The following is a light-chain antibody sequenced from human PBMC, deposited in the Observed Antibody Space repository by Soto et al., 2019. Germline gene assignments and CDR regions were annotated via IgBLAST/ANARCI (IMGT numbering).Light chain of an antibody. J-gene: IGLJ3*02. Sequence: SALTQPPSASGSPGQSVTISCTGTSSDVGGYKYVSWYQQHPGKAPKLMIFEVSRRPSGVPDRFSGSKSGNTASLTVSGLQAEDEADYYCSSYAGRNTWVFGGGTQLTVL. CDR1: SSDVGGYKY. V-gene: IGLV2-8*01. CDR2: EVS. CDR3: SSYAGRNTWV.